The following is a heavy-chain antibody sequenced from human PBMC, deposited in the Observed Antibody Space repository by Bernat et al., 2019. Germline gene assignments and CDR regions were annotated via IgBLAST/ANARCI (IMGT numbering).Heavy chain of an antibody. D-gene: IGHD5-24*01. J-gene: IGHJ4*02. CDR3: AREGRDGYNYDY. CDR1: GFTFSNYW. CDR2: INSDGSTT. Sequence: EVQLVESGGGLVQPGGSLRLSCAASGFTFSNYWMHWVCQVPGKGLVWVSRINSDGSTTNYADSVKGRFTISRDNAKNTLFVQMNSLRADDTAVYYCAREGRDGYNYDYWGQGTLVTVSS. V-gene: IGHV3-74*01.